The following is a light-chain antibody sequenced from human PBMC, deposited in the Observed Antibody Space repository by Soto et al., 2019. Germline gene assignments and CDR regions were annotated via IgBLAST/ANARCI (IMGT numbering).Light chain of an antibody. Sequence: EIVMTQSPATLSVSPGERATLSCRASQRVSSNLAWYQQKPGQPPRLLIYGASTRATGIPARFSGSGSGTEFTLTISTLQSEDFAVYYCQQYNNWPQTFGQGTKVEIK. J-gene: IGKJ1*01. CDR3: QQYNNWPQT. CDR1: QRVSSN. V-gene: IGKV3-15*01. CDR2: GAS.